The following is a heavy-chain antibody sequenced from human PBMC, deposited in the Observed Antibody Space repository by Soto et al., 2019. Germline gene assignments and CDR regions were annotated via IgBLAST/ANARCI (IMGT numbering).Heavy chain of an antibody. V-gene: IGHV1-69*13. CDR2: IIPIFGTA. CDR3: ARGSLTIFGVVTYYGMDV. J-gene: IGHJ6*02. Sequence: ASVKVSCKASGGTFSSYAISWVRQAPGQGLEWMGGIIPIFGTANYAQKFQGRVTITADESTSTAYMELSSLRSEDTAVYYCARGSLTIFGVVTYYGMDVWGQGTTVTVPS. CDR1: GGTFSSYA. D-gene: IGHD3-3*01.